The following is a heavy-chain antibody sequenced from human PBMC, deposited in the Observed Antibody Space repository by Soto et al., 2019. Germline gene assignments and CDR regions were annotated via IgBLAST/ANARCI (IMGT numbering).Heavy chain of an antibody. D-gene: IGHD2-2*01. J-gene: IGHJ4*02. CDR3: AREPDCISTSCYGFDY. Sequence: SETLSLTWAVSGGSISSGGYSWSWIRQPPGKGLEWIGYIYHSGSTYYNPSLKSRVTISVDRSKNQFSLKLSSVTAADTAVYYCAREPDCISTSCYGFDYWGQGTLVTSPQ. V-gene: IGHV4-30-2*01. CDR2: IYHSGST. CDR1: GGSISSGGYS.